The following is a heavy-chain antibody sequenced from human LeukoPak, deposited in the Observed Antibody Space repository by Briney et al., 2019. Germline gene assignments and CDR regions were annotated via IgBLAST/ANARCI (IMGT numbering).Heavy chain of an antibody. Sequence: GGSLRLSCAASGITFIKYSMTWVRQAPGKGLEWVSAITGSGAFTDYADSVKGRFTISRDNSKNTLYLQMNSLRAEDTAVYYSAKTRSDPYYYGSGSYWLDAFDIWGQGTMVTVSS. D-gene: IGHD3-10*01. CDR3: AKTRSDPYYYGSGSYWLDAFDI. CDR1: GITFIKYS. J-gene: IGHJ3*02. V-gene: IGHV3-23*01. CDR2: ITGSGAFT.